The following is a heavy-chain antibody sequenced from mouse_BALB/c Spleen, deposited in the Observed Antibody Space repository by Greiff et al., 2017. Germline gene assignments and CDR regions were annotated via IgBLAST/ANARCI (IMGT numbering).Heavy chain of an antibody. V-gene: IGHV2-9*02. D-gene: IGHD2-1*01. CDR2: IWAGGST. CDR1: GFSLTSYG. J-gene: IGHJ1*01. CDR3: ARYGNLFYWYFDV. Sequence: QVQLKESGPGLVAPSQSLSITCTVSGFSLTSYGVHWVRQPPGKGLEWLGVIWAGGSTNYNSALMSRLSISKDNSKSQVFLKMNSLQTDDTAMYYCARYGNLFYWYFDVWGAGTTVTVSS.